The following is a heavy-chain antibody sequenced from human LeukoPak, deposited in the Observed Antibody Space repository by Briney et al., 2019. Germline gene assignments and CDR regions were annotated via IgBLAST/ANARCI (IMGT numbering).Heavy chain of an antibody. J-gene: IGHJ4*02. CDR1: GYTFTSYN. V-gene: IGHV1-46*01. D-gene: IGHD3-22*01. CDR2: INPSGGST. CDR3: ARDYYDSSGYYQHPDY. Sequence: ASVKLSCKASGYTFTSYNMHWVRQAPGQGLEWMGIINPSGGSTSYAQKFQGRVTMTRDTSTSTVYMELSSLRSEDTAVYYCARDYYDSSGYYQHPDYWGQGTLVTVSS.